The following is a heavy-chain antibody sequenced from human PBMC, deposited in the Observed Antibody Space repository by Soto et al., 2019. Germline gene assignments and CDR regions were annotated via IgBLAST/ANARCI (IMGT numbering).Heavy chain of an antibody. V-gene: IGHV5-51*01. CDR2: IYPGDSDI. CDR1: GYSFTSYW. J-gene: IGHJ6*02. D-gene: IGHD2-21*02. CDR3: ARLWRLPPYYYYGMDV. Sequence: PGESLKISCKGSGYSFTSYWIGWVRQMPGKGLEWMGIIYPGDSDIRYSPSFQGQVTISADKSISTAYLQWSSLKASDTAMYYCARLWRLPPYYYYGMDVWGQGTTVTVSS.